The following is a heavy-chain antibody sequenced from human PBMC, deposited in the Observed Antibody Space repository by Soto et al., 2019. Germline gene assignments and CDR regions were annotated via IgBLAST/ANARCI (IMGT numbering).Heavy chain of an antibody. Sequence: PSETLSLTCTVSGGSISSGDYYWSWIRQPPGKGLEWIGYIYYSGSTYYNPSLKSRVTISVDTSKNQFSLKLSSVTAADTAVYYCARAGGGYCISTSCYVPSYGMDVWGQGTTVTVSS. V-gene: IGHV4-30-4*01. CDR2: IYYSGST. J-gene: IGHJ6*02. CDR3: ARAGGGYCISTSCYVPSYGMDV. D-gene: IGHD2-2*01. CDR1: GGSISSGDYY.